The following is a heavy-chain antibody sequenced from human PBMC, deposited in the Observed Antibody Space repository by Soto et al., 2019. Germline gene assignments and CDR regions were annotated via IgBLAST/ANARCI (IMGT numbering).Heavy chain of an antibody. Sequence: QVQLVQSGAEVKKPGSSVTVSCTASGGTFSSYAISWVRQAPGQGLEWMGGIIPIFGTANYAQKFQGRVTITADESTSTAYMELSSLRSEDTAVYYCAGRAVAGTGNWFDPWGQGTLVTVSS. CDR1: GGTFSSYA. CDR2: IIPIFGTA. J-gene: IGHJ5*02. V-gene: IGHV1-69*01. CDR3: AGRAVAGTGNWFDP. D-gene: IGHD6-19*01.